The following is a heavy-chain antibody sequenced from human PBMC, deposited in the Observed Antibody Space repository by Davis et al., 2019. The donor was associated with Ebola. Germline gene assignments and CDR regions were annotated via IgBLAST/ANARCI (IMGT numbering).Heavy chain of an antibody. CDR3: ARLHRKNTLWFGELLFPNWFDP. CDR2: IYYSVST. V-gene: IGHV4-59*08. CDR1: AGSISIYY. J-gene: IGHJ5*02. Sequence: SETLSLTCPVSAGSISIYYGSCIRQLPGKGLEWIGYIYYSVSTKYYPSLKSRVTISVDTSKNQFSLKLSSVTDADTAVYYCARLHRKNTLWFGELLFPNWFDPWGQGTLVTVSS. D-gene: IGHD3-10*01.